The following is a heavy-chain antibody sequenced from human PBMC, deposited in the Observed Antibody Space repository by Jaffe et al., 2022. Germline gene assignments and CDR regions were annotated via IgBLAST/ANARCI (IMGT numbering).Heavy chain of an antibody. J-gene: IGHJ5*02. CDR1: GGSMSSGGYY. CDR2: IYTSGST. Sequence: QVQLQESGPGLVKPSQTLSLTCTVSGGSMSSGGYYWSWIRQPAGKGLEWIGRIYTSGSTKYNPSLQSRVSISVDTSRNRFSLRLTSVTAADTAVYYCARDRNSGWHSEWFGPWGQGTLVTVSS. D-gene: IGHD6-19*01. CDR3: ARDRNSGWHSEWFGP. V-gene: IGHV4-61*02.